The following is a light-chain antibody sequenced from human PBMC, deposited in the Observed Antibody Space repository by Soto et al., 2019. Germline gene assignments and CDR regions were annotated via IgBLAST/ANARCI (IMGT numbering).Light chain of an antibody. CDR3: QQRSGWPGYT. CDR1: QSVSSS. V-gene: IGKV3-11*01. CDR2: DAS. J-gene: IGKJ2*01. Sequence: DIVLTQSPATLSLSPGERATLSCRASQSVSSSLAWYQHKPGQAPRLLIYDASNRATGIPPRFSGSGSGTVFTLTISSLEPEDFAVSYCQQRSGWPGYTFGQGTKLEIK.